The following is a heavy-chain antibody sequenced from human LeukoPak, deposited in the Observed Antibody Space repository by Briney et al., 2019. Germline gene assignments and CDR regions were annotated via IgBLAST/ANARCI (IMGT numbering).Heavy chain of an antibody. V-gene: IGHV4-38-2*02. Sequence: SETLSLTCTVSGYSISSGYYWGWIRQPPGKGLEWIGSIYHSGSTYYNPSLKSRVTISVDTSKNQFSLKLSSVTAADTAVYYCAGKDGYKPGDAFDIWGQGTMVTVSS. J-gene: IGHJ3*02. CDR1: GYSISSGYY. CDR2: IYHSGST. D-gene: IGHD5-24*01. CDR3: AGKDGYKPGDAFDI.